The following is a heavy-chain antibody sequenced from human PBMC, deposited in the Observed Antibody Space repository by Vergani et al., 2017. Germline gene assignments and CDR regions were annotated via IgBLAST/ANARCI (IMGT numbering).Heavy chain of an antibody. CDR2: IKSTFDRGTT. Sequence: EVQLVESGGGIVKPGGSLRLSCVASGFSFRNAWMNWVRRTPGKGLEWVGRIKSTFDRGTTDYAAAVKGRFTISRDDSKNTLFLQMNGLKTEDIGVYYCTTDXRYCGDGSCYWLRDHHYYGRDVWGQGTTVTVS. V-gene: IGHV3-15*07. J-gene: IGHJ6*02. D-gene: IGHD2-21*01. CDR1: GFSFRNAW. CDR3: TTDXRYCGDGSCYWLRDHHYYGRDV.